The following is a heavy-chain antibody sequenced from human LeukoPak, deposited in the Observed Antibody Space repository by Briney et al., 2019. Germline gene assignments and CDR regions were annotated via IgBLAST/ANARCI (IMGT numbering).Heavy chain of an antibody. CDR1: GFAFNVFG. CDR3: AKESGDYYDSSGYDY. Sequence: PGGSLRLSCAGSGFAFNVFGMHWLRQAPGKGLEWVALARADGISKYYADSVKGRFTISRDNSKKTLYLQMNSLRAEDTAVYYCAKESGDYYDSSGYDYWGQGTLVTVSS. D-gene: IGHD3-22*01. J-gene: IGHJ4*02. CDR2: ARADGISK. V-gene: IGHV3-30*02.